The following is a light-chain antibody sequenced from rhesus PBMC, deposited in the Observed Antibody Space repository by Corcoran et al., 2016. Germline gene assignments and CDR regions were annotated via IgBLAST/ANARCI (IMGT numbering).Light chain of an antibody. CDR3: QQHNNFPPS. CDR2: SAS. CDR1: QGISNS. Sequence: DIHMTQSPSSLSASVGATATITCRASQGISNSLAWYQQKPGKASKPLFTSASSLATGVPSRFSGSGSGTDFTLTVSSLGPEDFATYYCQQHNNFPPSFGQGSEVEIK. J-gene: IGKJ2*01. V-gene: IGKV1S16*01.